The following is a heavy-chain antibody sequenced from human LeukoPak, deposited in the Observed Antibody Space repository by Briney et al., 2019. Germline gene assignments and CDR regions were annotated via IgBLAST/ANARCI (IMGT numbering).Heavy chain of an antibody. CDR1: GFTFSSYE. CDR3: ARDDSRYGMDV. J-gene: IGHJ6*02. D-gene: IGHD3-22*01. Sequence: GGSLRLSCAASGFTFSSYERNWVRQAPGKGLEWVSYISSSGSTIYYADSVKGRFTISRDNAKNSLYLQMNSLRAEDTAVYYCARDDSRYGMDVWGQGTTVTVSS. CDR2: ISSSGSTI. V-gene: IGHV3-48*03.